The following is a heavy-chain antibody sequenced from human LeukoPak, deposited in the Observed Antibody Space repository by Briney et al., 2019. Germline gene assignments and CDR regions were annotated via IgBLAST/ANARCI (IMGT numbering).Heavy chain of an antibody. D-gene: IGHD5-12*01. CDR2: ISSTGGTT. J-gene: IGHJ4*02. CDR1: GITFSSYG. CDR3: AKDSGYIFLLL. Sequence: GGSLRLSCAASGITFSSYGMSWVRQAPGKGLEWVSSISSTGGTTYYADSVKGRFTISRDNDKNSLYLQMNSLRAEDTAVYYCAKDSGYIFLLLWGQGTLVTVSS. V-gene: IGHV3-23*01.